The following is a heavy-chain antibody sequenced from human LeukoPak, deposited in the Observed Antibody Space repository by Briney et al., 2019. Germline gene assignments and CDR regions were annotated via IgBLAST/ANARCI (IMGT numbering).Heavy chain of an antibody. CDR3: ARARAAPPSYYGMDV. J-gene: IGHJ6*02. CDR1: GGTFSSYA. CDR2: IIPIFGIA. Sequence: ASVKVSCKASGGTFSSYAISWVRQAPGQGLEWMGRIIPIFGIANYAQKFQGRVTITADKSTSTAYMELSSLRSEDTAVYYCARARAAPPSYYGMDVWGQGTTVTASS. D-gene: IGHD6-25*01. V-gene: IGHV1-69*04.